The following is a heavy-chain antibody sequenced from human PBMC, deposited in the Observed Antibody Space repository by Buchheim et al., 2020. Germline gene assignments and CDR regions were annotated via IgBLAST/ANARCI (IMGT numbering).Heavy chain of an antibody. J-gene: IGHJ6*02. CDR1: GFTFSSYA. V-gene: IGHV3-30-3*01. CDR3: ARESEQLSYYYYGMDV. Sequence: QVQLVESGGGVVQPGRSLRLSCAASGFTFSSYAMHWVRQAPGKGLEWVAVISYDGSNKYYADSVKGRFTISRDNSKNTLYLQMNSLRAEDTAVYYCARESEQLSYYYYGMDVWGQGTT. CDR2: ISYDGSNK. D-gene: IGHD5-18*01.